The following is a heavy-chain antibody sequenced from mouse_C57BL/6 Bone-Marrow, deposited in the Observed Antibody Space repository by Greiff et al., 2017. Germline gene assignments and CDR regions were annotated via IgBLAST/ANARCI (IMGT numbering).Heavy chain of an antibody. D-gene: IGHD1-1*01. CDR1: GYTFTSYT. J-gene: IGHJ2*01. CDR3: ARLWSSYGGYYFDY. CDR2: INPNSGYT. V-gene: IGHV1-4*01. Sequence: QVQLQQSGAELARPGASVKMSCKASGYTFTSYTMHWVKQRPGQGLEWIGYINPNSGYTKYNQKFKDKATLTADKSSSTAYMQLSSLTSEVSSVYYYARLWSSYGGYYFDYWGQGTTLTVSS.